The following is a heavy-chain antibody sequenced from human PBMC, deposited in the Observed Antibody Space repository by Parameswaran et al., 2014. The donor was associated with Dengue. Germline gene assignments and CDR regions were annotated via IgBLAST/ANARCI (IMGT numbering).Heavy chain of an antibody. V-gene: IGHV3-30-3*01. J-gene: IGHJ4*02. CDR2: ISYDGSNK. D-gene: IGHD3-9*01. CDR3: ARSYRLLTTELPGEFDY. Sequence: WIRQPPGKGLEWVAVISYDGSNKYYADSVKGRFTISRDNSKNTLYLQMNSLRAEDTAVYYCARSYRLLTTELPGEFDYWGQGTLVTVSS.